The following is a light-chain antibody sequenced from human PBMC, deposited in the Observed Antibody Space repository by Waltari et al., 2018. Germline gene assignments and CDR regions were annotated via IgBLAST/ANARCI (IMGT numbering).Light chain of an antibody. CDR2: DAS. V-gene: IGKV1-33*01. Sequence: DIQMTQSPSSLSASVGDRVTITCQASHDITNYLNWYQQKPGKAPKPLIYDASNLETGVPSRFSGSGSGTDFTFTISSLQPEDIATYYCQQYENLPLTFGGGTKVKIK. J-gene: IGKJ4*01. CDR3: QQYENLPLT. CDR1: HDITNY.